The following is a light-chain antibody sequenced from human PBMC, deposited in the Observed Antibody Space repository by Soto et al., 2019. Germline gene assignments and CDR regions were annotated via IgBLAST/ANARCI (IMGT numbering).Light chain of an antibody. CDR2: EVT. CDR1: SSDIGHYNF. J-gene: IGLJ1*01. Sequence: QSALTQPPSASGSPGQSVTISCSGTSSDIGHYNFVSWYQQYPGRAPKLIIYEVTKRPSGVPDRFSGSRSGNTASLTVSGLQAEDEADYYCSSYGGNNNLSFGTWTKVTVL. CDR3: SSYGGNNNLS. V-gene: IGLV2-8*01.